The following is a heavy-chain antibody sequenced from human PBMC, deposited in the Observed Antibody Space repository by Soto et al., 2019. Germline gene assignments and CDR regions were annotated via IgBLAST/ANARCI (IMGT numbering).Heavy chain of an antibody. CDR1: GFTFSSYS. CDR2: ISSSSSTT. J-gene: IGHJ4*02. CDR3: ASGRSTSCYAFDY. D-gene: IGHD2-2*01. V-gene: IGHV3-48*01. Sequence: EVQLVESGGGLVQPGGSLRLSCAASGFTFSSYSMNWVGQVPGRGREWVPYISSSSSTTYYADSVKGRFTISRDNAKNSLYLQMNSLRAEDTAVYYCASGRSTSCYAFDYWGQGTLVTVSS.